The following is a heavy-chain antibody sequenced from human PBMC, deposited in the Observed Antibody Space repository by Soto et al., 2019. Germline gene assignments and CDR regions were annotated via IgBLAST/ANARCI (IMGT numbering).Heavy chain of an antibody. CDR3: ARDGSARPEEY. J-gene: IGHJ4*02. CDR2: IDSGGNT. Sequence: EVHLVESGGALVQPGGSLRLSCAASGFTVSNFYMSWVRQAPGKGLEWASVIDSGGNTNYADSVRARFTISRDNSKNTVYLQMNILRVEDTAVYYWARDGSARPEEYWGQGTLVTVSS. D-gene: IGHD3-10*01. V-gene: IGHV3-66*01. CDR1: GFTVSNFY.